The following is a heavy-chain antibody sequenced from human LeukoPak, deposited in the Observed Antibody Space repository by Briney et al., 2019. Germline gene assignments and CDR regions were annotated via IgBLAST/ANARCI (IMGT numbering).Heavy chain of an antibody. CDR3: ARAHLPTFRGYSYANPINDAFDI. Sequence: SETLSLTCTVSGGSISSYYWSWIRQPPGKGLEWIGYIYYSGSTNYNPSLKSRVTISVDTSKNQFSLKLSSVTAADTAVYYCARAHLPTFRGYSYANPINDAFDIWGQGTMVTVSS. J-gene: IGHJ3*02. CDR1: GGSISSYY. CDR2: IYYSGST. V-gene: IGHV4-59*08. D-gene: IGHD5-18*01.